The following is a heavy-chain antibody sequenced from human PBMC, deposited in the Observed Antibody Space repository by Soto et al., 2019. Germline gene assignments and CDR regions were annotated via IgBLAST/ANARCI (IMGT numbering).Heavy chain of an antibody. CDR3: AKDWGSNYVLFYFDY. CDR2: ISYDGSNK. D-gene: IGHD4-4*01. Sequence: GGSLRLSCAASGFTFSSYGMHWVRQAPGKGLEWVAVISYDGSNKYYADSVKGRFTISRDNSKNTLYLQMNSLRAEDTAVYYCAKDWGSNYVLFYFDYWGQGTLVTVSS. CDR1: GFTFSSYG. V-gene: IGHV3-30*18. J-gene: IGHJ4*02.